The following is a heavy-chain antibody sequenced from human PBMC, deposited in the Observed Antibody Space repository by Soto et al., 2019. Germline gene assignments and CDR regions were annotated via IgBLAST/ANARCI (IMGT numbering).Heavy chain of an antibody. D-gene: IGHD5-12*01. Sequence: QVQLVQSGAEVKKPGASVKVSCKASGYTFTSYAMHWVRQAPGQRLEWMGWINAGNGNTKYSQKFQGRVTITRDTSASTAYMELISLRSEDTAVYYCARDGWAIFRGYDQGNFDYWGQGTLVTVSS. CDR2: INAGNGNT. J-gene: IGHJ4*02. CDR1: GYTFTSYA. CDR3: ARDGWAIFRGYDQGNFDY. V-gene: IGHV1-3*01.